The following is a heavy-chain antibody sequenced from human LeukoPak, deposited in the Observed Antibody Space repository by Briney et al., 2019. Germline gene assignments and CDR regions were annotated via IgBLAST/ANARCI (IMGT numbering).Heavy chain of an antibody. CDR1: GYTFTSYG. D-gene: IGHD6-19*01. Sequence: ASVKVSCKASGYTFTSYGISWVRQAPGQGLEWMGWISGYNGNTNYAQNLQGRVTMTTDTSTSTVYMELRSLRSDDTAVYYCARGTLIAVAGTLLNCYMDVWGKGTTVTISS. V-gene: IGHV1-18*01. CDR2: ISGYNGNT. CDR3: ARGTLIAVAGTLLNCYMDV. J-gene: IGHJ6*03.